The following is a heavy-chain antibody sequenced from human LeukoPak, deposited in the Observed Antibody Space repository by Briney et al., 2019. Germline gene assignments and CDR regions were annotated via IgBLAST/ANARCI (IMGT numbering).Heavy chain of an antibody. Sequence: GGSLRLSCAASGFTFSSYAMSWVRQAPGKGLEWVSAISGSGGSTYYADSVKGRFTISRDNSKNTLYLQMNSLRAEDTAVYYCAKSEGIRDYYDSGGYYYDYWGQGTLVTVSS. CDR3: AKSEGIRDYYDSGGYYYDY. CDR2: ISGSGGST. J-gene: IGHJ4*02. CDR1: GFTFSSYA. D-gene: IGHD3-22*01. V-gene: IGHV3-23*01.